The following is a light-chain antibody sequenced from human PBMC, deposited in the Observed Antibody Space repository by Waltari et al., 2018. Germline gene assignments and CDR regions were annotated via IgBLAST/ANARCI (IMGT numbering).Light chain of an antibody. V-gene: IGLV1-44*01. CDR3: EAWDDTLNGPV. CDR2: NND. CDR1: NSNVGSNN. J-gene: IGLJ3*02. Sequence: QSVLTLPPSASGTPGQRVTMSCSGSNSNVGSNNVNWYRQVPGTAPKLVIYNNDQRPSGVPDRFSGSKAAASASLAISGLQSEDEADYFCEAWDDTLNGPVFGGGTKLTVL.